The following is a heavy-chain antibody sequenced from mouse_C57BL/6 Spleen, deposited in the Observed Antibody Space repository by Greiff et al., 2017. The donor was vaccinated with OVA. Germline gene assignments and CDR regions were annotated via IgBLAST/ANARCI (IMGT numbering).Heavy chain of an antibody. J-gene: IGHJ3*01. CDR2: INPNYGTT. CDR1: GYSFTDYN. Sequence: SGPELVKPGASVKISCKASGYSFTDYNMNWVKQSNGKGLEWIGEINPNYGTTSYNQKFKGKATLTVYQSSSTAYMQLNSLTSEDSAVYYCAREERDGYYVPAWFAYWGQGTLVTVSA. CDR3: AREERDGYYVPAWFAY. D-gene: IGHD2-3*01. V-gene: IGHV1-39*01.